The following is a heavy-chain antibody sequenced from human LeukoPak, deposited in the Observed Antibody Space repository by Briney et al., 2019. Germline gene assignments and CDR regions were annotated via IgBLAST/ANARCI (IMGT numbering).Heavy chain of an antibody. CDR1: GFTFSSHW. D-gene: IGHD4-17*01. CDR2: INSDGSSI. V-gene: IGHV3-74*01. Sequence: PGGSLRLSCAASGFTFSSHWMHWVRQAPGKGLVWVSRINSDGSSISYADSVKGRFTISRDNAKNTLYLQMNSLRAEDTAVYYCARRLTTVTTGFDYWGQGTLVTVSS. J-gene: IGHJ4*02. CDR3: ARRLTTVTTGFDY.